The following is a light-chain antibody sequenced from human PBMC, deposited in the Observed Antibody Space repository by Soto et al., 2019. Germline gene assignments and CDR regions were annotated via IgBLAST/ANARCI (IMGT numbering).Light chain of an antibody. Sequence: EVVMAQSPATLSVFPGERATLSCRASQSVNSNLAWYQHRPGQAPRLLIYGASTRATGIPARFSGSGSGTEFTLTISSLQYEDFAVYYCQQYKHWPPWTFGQGTRVEIK. J-gene: IGKJ1*01. V-gene: IGKV3-15*01. CDR1: QSVNSN. CDR3: QQYKHWPPWT. CDR2: GAS.